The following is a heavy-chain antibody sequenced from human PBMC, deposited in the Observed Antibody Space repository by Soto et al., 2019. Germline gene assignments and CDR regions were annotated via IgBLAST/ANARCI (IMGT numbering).Heavy chain of an antibody. Sequence: SETLSLTCTVSGGSIRSYYWSWIRQPPGKGLEWIGYIYYSGSTNYNPSLKSRVTISVDTSKNQFSLKLSSVTAADTAVYYCARQDDILTGYYYGMDVWGQGTTVTVSS. CDR2: IYYSGST. D-gene: IGHD3-9*01. V-gene: IGHV4-59*08. CDR1: GGSIRSYY. CDR3: ARQDDILTGYYYGMDV. J-gene: IGHJ6*02.